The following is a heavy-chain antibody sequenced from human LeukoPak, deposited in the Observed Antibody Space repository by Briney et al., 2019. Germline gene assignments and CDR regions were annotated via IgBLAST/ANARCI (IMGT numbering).Heavy chain of an antibody. Sequence: SETLSLTCTVSGGSISTSNYYWSWIRQPPGKGLEWIGYVYYSGSTNYNPSLKSRVIISVDTSKKQFSLKLSSVTAADTAVYYCARSGYRYGADALDIWGQGTMVTVSS. J-gene: IGHJ3*02. V-gene: IGHV4-61*01. D-gene: IGHD5-18*01. CDR2: VYYSGST. CDR1: GGSISTSNYY. CDR3: ARSGYRYGADALDI.